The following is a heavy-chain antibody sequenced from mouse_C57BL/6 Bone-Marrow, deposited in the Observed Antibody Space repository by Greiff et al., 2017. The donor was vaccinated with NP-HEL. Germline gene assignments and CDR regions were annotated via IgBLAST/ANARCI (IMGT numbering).Heavy chain of an antibody. Sequence: QVQLQQSGAELVRPGTSVKMSCKASGYTFTNYWIGWAKQRPGHGLEWIGDIYPGGGYTNYNEKFKGKATLTAEKSSSTAYMQFSSLTSEDSAIYYCARYYYGIAMDYWGQGTSVTVSS. CDR1: GYTFTNYW. V-gene: IGHV1-63*01. D-gene: IGHD1-1*01. CDR3: ARYYYGIAMDY. J-gene: IGHJ4*01. CDR2: IYPGGGYT.